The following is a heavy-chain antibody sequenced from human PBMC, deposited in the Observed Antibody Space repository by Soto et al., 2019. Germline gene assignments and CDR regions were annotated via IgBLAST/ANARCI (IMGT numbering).Heavy chain of an antibody. J-gene: IGHJ4*02. V-gene: IGHV3-7*01. CDR1: GFTFTSYW. CDR3: VRNYYYVSGSYFDS. D-gene: IGHD3-10*01. CDR2: IKQDGSEE. Sequence: GGSLRLSCAASGFTFTSYWMTWFRKAPGKGLEWVANIKQDGSEEYYVDSVKGRFTISRDNAKNSLYLQMNSLRAEDTAVYYCVRNYYYVSGSYFDSWGQGIMVTVPS.